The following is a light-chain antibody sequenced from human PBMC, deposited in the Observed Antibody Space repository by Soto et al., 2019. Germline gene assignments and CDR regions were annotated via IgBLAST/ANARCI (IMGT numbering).Light chain of an antibody. V-gene: IGLV2-23*01. Sequence: QSALTQPASVSGSPGQSITISCAGTSSDVGSYNLVSWYQNHPGKAPKLMIYEGSKRPSGVSNRFSGSKSGNTASLTISGLQAADEADYFCFSYAGSSTYVFGTGTNLTVL. CDR1: SSDVGSYNL. CDR2: EGS. J-gene: IGLJ1*01. CDR3: FSYAGSSTYV.